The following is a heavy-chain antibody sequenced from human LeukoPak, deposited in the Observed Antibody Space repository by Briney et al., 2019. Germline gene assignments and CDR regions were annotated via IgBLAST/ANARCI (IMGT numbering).Heavy chain of an antibody. Sequence: GGSLRLSCAASGFTFSSYEMNWVRQAPGKGLEWVSYISSSGSTIYYADSVKGRFTISRDNAKSSLYLQMNSLRAEDTALYYCARGYSYGRNWYFDLWGRGTLVTVSS. V-gene: IGHV3-48*03. CDR2: ISSSGSTI. J-gene: IGHJ2*01. CDR3: ARGYSYGRNWYFDL. D-gene: IGHD5-18*01. CDR1: GFTFSSYE.